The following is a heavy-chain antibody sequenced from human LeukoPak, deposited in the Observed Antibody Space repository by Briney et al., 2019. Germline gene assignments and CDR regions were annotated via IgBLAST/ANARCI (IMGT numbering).Heavy chain of an antibody. CDR1: GYTFTDYY. D-gene: IGHD6-6*01. J-gene: IGHJ4*02. V-gene: IGHV1-2*02. Sequence: ASVKVSCKASGYTFTDYYIHWVRQAPGQGLEWMGWITPNSGGTNYVQKFQGRVTMTRDTSISTAYMELSRLRSDDTAVYYCARVTIAARTFDYWGQGTLVTVSS. CDR3: ARVTIAARTFDY. CDR2: ITPNSGGT.